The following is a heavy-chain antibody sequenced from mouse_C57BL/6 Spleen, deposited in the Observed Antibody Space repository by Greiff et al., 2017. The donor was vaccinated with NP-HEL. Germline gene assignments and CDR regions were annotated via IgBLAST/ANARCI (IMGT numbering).Heavy chain of an antibody. D-gene: IGHD2-4*01. V-gene: IGHV1-9*01. Sequence: VKLLESGAELMKPGASVKLSCKATGYTFTGYWIEWVKQRPGHGLEWIGEILPGSGSTNYNEKFKGKATFTADTSSNTAYMQLSSLTTEDSASYYGARRDVYYEYDGRDFDVWGTGTTVTVSS. CDR2: ILPGSGST. CDR3: ARRDVYYEYDGRDFDV. J-gene: IGHJ1*03. CDR1: GYTFTGYW.